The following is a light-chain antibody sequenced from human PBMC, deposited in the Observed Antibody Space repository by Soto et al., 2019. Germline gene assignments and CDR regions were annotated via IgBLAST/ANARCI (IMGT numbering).Light chain of an antibody. CDR1: QDIRHY. CDR2: DAS. Sequence: DIQLTQSPSFLSASVGDRATITCRASQDIRHYLAWYHQKPGEALKLLIHDASTLQSGVTSRFRGGGFGTEFTLTISSLQPEDLGSYFCLQVLTYPLTFGGGTEVGIK. V-gene: IGKV1-9*01. CDR3: LQVLTYPLT. J-gene: IGKJ4*01.